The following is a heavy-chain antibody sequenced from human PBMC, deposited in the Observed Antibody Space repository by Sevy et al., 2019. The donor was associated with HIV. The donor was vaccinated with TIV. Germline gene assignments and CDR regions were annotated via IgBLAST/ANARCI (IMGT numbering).Heavy chain of an antibody. J-gene: IGHJ2*01. Sequence: ASVKVSCKASGYTFDSHDINWIRQAPGQGLEWMGWMNPNSGNTGYAQRFQGRVTMTRTTSTSTAYMELSGLRSEDTALYYCARGLSYSYAKRGDWVNWYLDVWGRGTLVTVSP. CDR3: ARGLSYSYAKRGDWVNWYLDV. D-gene: IGHD2-21*01. CDR2: MNPNSGNT. V-gene: IGHV1-8*01. CDR1: GYTFDSHD.